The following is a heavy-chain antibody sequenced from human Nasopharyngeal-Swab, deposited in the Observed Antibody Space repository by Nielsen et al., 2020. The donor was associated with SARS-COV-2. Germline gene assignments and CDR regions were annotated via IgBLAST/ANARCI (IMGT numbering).Heavy chain of an antibody. CDR2: ITWNGRII. J-gene: IGHJ4*02. V-gene: IGHV3-9*01. CDR3: ARDHTSYYYDSSGYYRVY. D-gene: IGHD3-22*01. Sequence: SLKISCAASGFPFDDYAMHWVRQFPGKGLEWVSTITWNGRIIRFADSVKGRFTTSRDNAKNSPYLQMNSLRAEDTAVYYCARDHTSYYYDSSGYYRVYRGQGTLVTVSS. CDR1: GFPFDDYA.